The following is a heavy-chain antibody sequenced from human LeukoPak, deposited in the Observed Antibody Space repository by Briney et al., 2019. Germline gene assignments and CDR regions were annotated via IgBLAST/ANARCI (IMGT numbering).Heavy chain of an antibody. Sequence: GGSLRLSCAASGFTFSSFGMSWVRQSPEPGLEWVSVSGGSGGATHYAESVKGRFTISRDNSKNTLYLEMSRLRADDTAVYYCAKGKDFNGYYVYSWGQGTLVTVSS. CDR3: AKGKDFNGYYVYS. V-gene: IGHV3-23*01. D-gene: IGHD3-3*01. CDR2: SGGSGGAT. J-gene: IGHJ4*02. CDR1: GFTFSSFG.